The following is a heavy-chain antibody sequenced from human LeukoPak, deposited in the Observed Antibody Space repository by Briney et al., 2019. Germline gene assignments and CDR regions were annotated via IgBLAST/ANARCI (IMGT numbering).Heavy chain of an antibody. CDR2: INPSGGST. CDR1: GYTFTSYY. D-gene: IGHD3-3*01. V-gene: IGHV1-46*01. J-gene: IGHJ4*02. Sequence: ASVKVSCKASGYTFTSYYMHWVRQAPGQGLEWMGIINPSGGSTSYSQKFQGRVTMTRDTSTSTVYMELSSLRSEDTAVYYCARSYYDFWGGYYTVRYWGQGTLVTVSS. CDR3: ARSYYDFWGGYYTVRY.